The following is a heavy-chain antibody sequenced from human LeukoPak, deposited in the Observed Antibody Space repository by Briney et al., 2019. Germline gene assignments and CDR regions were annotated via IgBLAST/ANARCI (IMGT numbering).Heavy chain of an antibody. CDR1: EFSVGSNY. J-gene: IGHJ2*01. CDR3: ARVPFNWYFDL. CDR2: INSDGSST. V-gene: IGHV3-74*01. Sequence: PGGSLRLSCAASEFSVGSNYMTWVRQAPGKGLVWVSRINSDGSSTSYADSVKGRFTISRDNAKNTLYLQMNSLRAEDTAVYYCARVPFNWYFDLWGRGTLVTVSS.